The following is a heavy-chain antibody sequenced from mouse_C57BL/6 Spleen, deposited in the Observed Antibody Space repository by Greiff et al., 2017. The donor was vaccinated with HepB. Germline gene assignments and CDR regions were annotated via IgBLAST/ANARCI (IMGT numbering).Heavy chain of an antibody. CDR1: GYTFTSYW. CDR3: ARSRDGGGLSFAY. D-gene: IGHD3-3*01. CDR2: IDPNSGGT. Sequence: QVQLQQPGAELVKPGASVKLSCKASGYTFTSYWMHWVKQRPGRGLKWIGRIDPNSGGTKYNEKFKSKATLTVDKPSSTAYMQLSSLTSEDSAVYYCARSRDGGGLSFAYWGQGTLVTVSA. J-gene: IGHJ3*01. V-gene: IGHV1-72*01.